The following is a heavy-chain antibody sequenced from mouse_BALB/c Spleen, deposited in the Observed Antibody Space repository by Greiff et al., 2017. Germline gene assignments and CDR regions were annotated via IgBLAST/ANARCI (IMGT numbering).Heavy chain of an antibody. CDR3: AREGLQLRLDY. D-gene: IGHD1-1*01. CDR2: ISYDGSN. Sequence: ESGPGLVKPSQSLSLTCSVTGYSITSGYYWNWIRQFPGNKLEWMGYISYDGSNNYNPSLKNRISITRDTSKNQFFLKLNSVTTEDTATYYCAREGLQLRLDYWGQGTSVTVSS. V-gene: IGHV3-6*02. J-gene: IGHJ4*01. CDR1: GYSITSGYY.